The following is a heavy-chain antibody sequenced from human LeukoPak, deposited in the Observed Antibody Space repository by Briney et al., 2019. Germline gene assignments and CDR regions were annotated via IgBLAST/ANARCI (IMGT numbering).Heavy chain of an antibody. CDR3: AREFQTLRFFDY. J-gene: IGHJ4*02. D-gene: IGHD3-16*01. V-gene: IGHV3-30-3*01. CDR1: GFTFSSYA. CDR2: ISYDGSNK. Sequence: PGGSLRLSCAASGFTFSSYAMHWVRQAPGKGLEWVAVISYDGSNKYYADSVKGRFTISRDNSKNTLYLQMNSLRAEDTAVYYCAREFQTLRFFDYWGQGTLVTVSS.